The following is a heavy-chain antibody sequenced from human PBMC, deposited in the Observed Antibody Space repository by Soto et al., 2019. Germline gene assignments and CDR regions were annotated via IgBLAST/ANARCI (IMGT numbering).Heavy chain of an antibody. V-gene: IGHV3-11*01. CDR1: GFTFSDYY. D-gene: IGHD1-7*01. CDR3: ATGINWNYFLRRYYYYGMDV. CDR2: ISSSGSTI. Sequence: QVQLVESGGGLVKPGGSLRLSCAASGFTFSDYYMSWIRQAPGKGLEWVSYISSSGSTIYYADSVKGRFTISRDNAKNSLYLQMNSLRAEDTAVYYCATGINWNYFLRRYYYYGMDVWGQGTTVTVSS. J-gene: IGHJ6*02.